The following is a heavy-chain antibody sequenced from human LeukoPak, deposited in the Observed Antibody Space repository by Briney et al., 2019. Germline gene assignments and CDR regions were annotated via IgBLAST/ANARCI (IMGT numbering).Heavy chain of an antibody. J-gene: IGHJ4*02. CDR1: GSSISSYY. D-gene: IGHD1-26*01. CDR3: ARGNSGSYPDY. V-gene: IGHV4-59*01. Sequence: SETLSLTCTVSGSSISSYYWSWIRQPPGKGLEWIGYIYYSGSTNYNPSLKSRVTISVDTSKNQFSLKLSSVAAADTAVYYCARGNSGSYPDYWGQGTLVTVSS. CDR2: IYYSGST.